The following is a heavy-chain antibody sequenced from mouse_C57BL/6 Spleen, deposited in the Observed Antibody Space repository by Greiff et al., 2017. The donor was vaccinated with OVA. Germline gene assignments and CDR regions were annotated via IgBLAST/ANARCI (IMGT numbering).Heavy chain of an antibody. J-gene: IGHJ1*03. CDR3: ASYSSYGYLDV. D-gene: IGHD1-1*01. V-gene: IGHV7-3*01. Sequence: EVHLVESGGGLVQPGGSLSLSCAASGFTFTDYYMSWVRQPPGKALEWLGVIRNKANGYTTEYSVSVQGRFTISRDNSQNILYLQMDALRADDSATYYCASYSSYGYLDVWGTGTTVTVSS. CDR2: IRNKANGYTT. CDR1: GFTFTDYY.